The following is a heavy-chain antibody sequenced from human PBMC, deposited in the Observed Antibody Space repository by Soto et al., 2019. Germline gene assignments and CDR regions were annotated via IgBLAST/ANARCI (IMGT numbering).Heavy chain of an antibody. V-gene: IGHV2-5*02. CDR1: GFSLSTSGVG. CDR2: LYWDDNK. D-gene: IGHD3-9*01. J-gene: IGHJ1*01. CDR3: AHTNYDILTGYYPRIYFHH. Sequence: QITLKESGPTLVKPTQTLTLTFTFSGFSLSTSGVGVGWIRQPQEKALEWLALLYWDDNKRYSPSLKSRLTITTDTSHSQVVLTMTNMDPVDTATYYCAHTNYDILTGYYPRIYFHHWGQGTLVTVSS.